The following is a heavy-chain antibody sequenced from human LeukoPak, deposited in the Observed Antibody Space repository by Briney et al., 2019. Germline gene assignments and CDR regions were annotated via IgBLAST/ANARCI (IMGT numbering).Heavy chain of an antibody. Sequence: PGGSLRLSCATSGFTFDRYTIQWVRQAPGKGLEWVSLAGWAGGTTYYSDSVRGRFTISRDSGKNSVYLQMNSLTTDDTAFYFCAKELDTMFFDYWGQGALVTVSS. V-gene: IGHV3-43*01. CDR2: AGWAGGTT. J-gene: IGHJ4*02. D-gene: IGHD3-10*02. CDR1: GFTFDRYT. CDR3: AKELDTMFFDY.